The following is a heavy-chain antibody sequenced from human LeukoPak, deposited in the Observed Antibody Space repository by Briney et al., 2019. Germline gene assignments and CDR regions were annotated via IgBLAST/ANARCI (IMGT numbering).Heavy chain of an antibody. J-gene: IGHJ4*02. V-gene: IGHV3-15*01. Sequence: GGSLRLYCAASGFTFSNAWMSWVRQAPGKGLKWVGRIKSKTDGGTTDYAAPVKGRFTISRDDSKNTLYLQMNSLKTEDTAVYYCTSTYYDILTGYYSDDYWGQGTLVTVSS. CDR2: IKSKTDGGTT. D-gene: IGHD3-9*01. CDR1: GFTFSNAW. CDR3: TSTYYDILTGYYSDDY.